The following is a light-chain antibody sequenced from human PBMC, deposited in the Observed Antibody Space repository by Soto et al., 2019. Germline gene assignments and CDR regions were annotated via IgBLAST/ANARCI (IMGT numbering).Light chain of an antibody. J-gene: IGLJ2*01. CDR2: GNN. V-gene: IGLV1-40*01. Sequence: QSVLTQPPSVSGAPGQRVTISCTGSSSNIGAGFEVHWYQHLPGIAPKLLIYGNNNRPSGVPDRFSGSKSGPSASLAITGLQSEDEADYYCCSYAGSSTFDVVFGGGTKLTVL. CDR3: CSYAGSSTFDVV. CDR1: SSNIGAGFE.